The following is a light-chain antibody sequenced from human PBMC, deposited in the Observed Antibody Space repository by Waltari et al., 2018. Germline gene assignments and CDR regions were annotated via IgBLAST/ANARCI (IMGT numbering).Light chain of an antibody. CDR2: WAS. CDR3: QQFYSTPRT. V-gene: IGKV4-1*01. J-gene: IGKJ2*02. CDR1: QSVLYSSNNKNY. Sequence: DIVMTQSPDSLAVSLGERAPITCNSSQSVLYSSNNKNYLAWYQQKPGQPPNLLIYWASTRESGVPDRFSGSGSGSDFTLTISSLQAEDVAVYYCQQFYSTPRTFGQGTKLEI.